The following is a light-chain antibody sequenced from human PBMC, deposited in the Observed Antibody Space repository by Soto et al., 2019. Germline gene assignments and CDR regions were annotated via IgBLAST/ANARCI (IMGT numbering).Light chain of an antibody. CDR3: AAWDDSLSGVV. V-gene: IGLV1-47*01. CDR2: SNN. CDR1: SSNIGSNF. Sequence: QSVLTQPPSASGTPGQRVTISCSGSSSNIGSNFVCWYQKLPGTAPTFLISSNNQRPSGVPDRFSGSKSGTSASLAISGLRSEDEADYYCAAWDDSLSGVVFGGGTKLTVL. J-gene: IGLJ2*01.